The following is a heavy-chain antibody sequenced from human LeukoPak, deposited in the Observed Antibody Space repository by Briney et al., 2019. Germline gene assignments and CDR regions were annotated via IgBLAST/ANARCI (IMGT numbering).Heavy chain of an antibody. CDR1: GFTFSSYA. CDR2: ISGSGGST. J-gene: IGHJ4*02. Sequence: PGGSLRLSCAASGFTFSSYAMSWVRQAPGKGLEWVSAISGSGGSTYYADSVKGRFTISRDSSKNTLYLQMNSLRAEDTAVYYCAKKPAIVVVPAAHFDYWGQGTLVTVSS. D-gene: IGHD2-2*01. V-gene: IGHV3-23*01. CDR3: AKKPAIVVVPAAHFDY.